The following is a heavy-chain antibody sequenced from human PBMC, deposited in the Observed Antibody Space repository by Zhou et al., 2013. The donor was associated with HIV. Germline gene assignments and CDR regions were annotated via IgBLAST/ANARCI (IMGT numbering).Heavy chain of an antibody. CDR1: GGTFSSYA. J-gene: IGHJ6*03. V-gene: IGHV1-69*01. Sequence: QVRLVQSGAEVKKPGASVKVSCKASGGTFSSYAISWVRQAPGQGLEWMGGIIPILGTANYAQKFQGRVTITTDESTSTAYMELSSLRSEDTAVYYCARDLGGYCSGGSCYSYYYYMDVWGKGTTVTVSS. CDR3: ARDLGGYCSGGSCYSYYYYMDV. D-gene: IGHD2-15*01. CDR2: IIPILGTA.